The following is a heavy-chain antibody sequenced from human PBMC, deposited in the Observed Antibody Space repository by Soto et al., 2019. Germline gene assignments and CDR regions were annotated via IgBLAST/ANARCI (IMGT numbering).Heavy chain of an antibody. Sequence: QVQRVQSGAEVRKPGASVTVSCRASGDSFNDYYIHWVRQAPGQGFEWMGWINTNGGVEKYAQKFQGWVSMTRDTSIRTVYMQLSRLRSDDTAVYYCARESGGATATLDYYYFYMDVWGTGTPVTVSS. V-gene: IGHV1-2*04. J-gene: IGHJ6*03. CDR2: INTNGGVE. CDR1: GDSFNDYY. CDR3: ARESGGATATLDYYYFYMDV. D-gene: IGHD5-12*01.